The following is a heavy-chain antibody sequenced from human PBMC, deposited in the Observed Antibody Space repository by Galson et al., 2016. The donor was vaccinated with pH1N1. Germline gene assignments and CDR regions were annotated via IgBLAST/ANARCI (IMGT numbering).Heavy chain of an antibody. D-gene: IGHD5-12*01. J-gene: IGHJ4*02. CDR3: AKDRGYSYGRFFDY. V-gene: IGHV3-30*02. CDR2: IRYDGSNK. Sequence: SLRLSCAASGFTFSNYAMSWVCQAPGKGPEWVAFIRYDGSNKYYADSVKGRFTISRDNSKNMLYLQMNSLRTEDTAVYYCAKDRGYSYGRFFDYWGQGALVIVSS. CDR1: GFTFSNYA.